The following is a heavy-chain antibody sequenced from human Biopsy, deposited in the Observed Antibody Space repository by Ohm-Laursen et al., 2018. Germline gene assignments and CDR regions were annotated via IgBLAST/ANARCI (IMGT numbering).Heavy chain of an antibody. CDR3: ARDDAVTVIRGLYY. Sequence: GTLSLTCAVSGGSISSYQWTWIRQPPGKGLEWIGYLYNTGGTNYNPSLKSRVTISVDTSKNQFSLKLRSVTAADTAVYYCARDDAVTVIRGLYYWGQGVLVTVSS. CDR2: LYNTGGT. CDR1: GGSISSYQ. D-gene: IGHD2-21*02. V-gene: IGHV4-59*01. J-gene: IGHJ4*02.